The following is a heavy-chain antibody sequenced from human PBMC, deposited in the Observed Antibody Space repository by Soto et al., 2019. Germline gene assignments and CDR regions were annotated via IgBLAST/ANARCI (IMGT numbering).Heavy chain of an antibody. D-gene: IGHD3-3*01. CDR1: ASRFNDYC. CDR2: ISGSGSYT. J-gene: IGHJ4*02. Sequence: GVSLRLPCAASASRFNDYCISWGRQAPGKGQEWVSSISGSGSYTYYADFAKGRLTVSRDNSKNMLFLQLDGLRAEDTAIYYCAKVFNSAYSHYTPFGSWGQGTLVTVSS. V-gene: IGHV3-23*01. CDR3: AKVFNSAYSHYTPFGS.